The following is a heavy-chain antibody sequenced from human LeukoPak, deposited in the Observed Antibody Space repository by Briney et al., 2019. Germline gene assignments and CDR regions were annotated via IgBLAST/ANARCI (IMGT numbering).Heavy chain of an antibody. V-gene: IGHV3-21*01. Sequence: KPGGSLRLSCAASGFTFSSYSMNWVRQAPGKGLEWVSSISSSSSYIYYADSVKGRFTISRDNAKNSLYLQMNSLRAEDTAVYYCARGVGRYYYMDVWGKGTTVTVSS. CDR3: ARGVGRYYYMDV. CDR1: GFTFSSYS. CDR2: ISSSSSYI. J-gene: IGHJ6*03. D-gene: IGHD1-26*01.